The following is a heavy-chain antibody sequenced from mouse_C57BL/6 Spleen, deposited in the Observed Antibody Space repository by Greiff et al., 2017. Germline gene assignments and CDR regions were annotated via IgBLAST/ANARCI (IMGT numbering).Heavy chain of an antibody. CDR1: GFSFNTYA. CDR3: GRPHGYDYWYFDV. CDR2: IRSKSNNYAT. D-gene: IGHD2-2*01. Sequence: EVQLVESGGGLVQPKGSLKLSCAASGFSFNTYAMNWVRQAPGKGLEWVARIRSKSNNYATYYADSVKDRFTISRDESESNLYLQMNNMKTEDTAMYYCGRPHGYDYWYFDVWGTGTTVTVSS. V-gene: IGHV10-1*01. J-gene: IGHJ1*03.